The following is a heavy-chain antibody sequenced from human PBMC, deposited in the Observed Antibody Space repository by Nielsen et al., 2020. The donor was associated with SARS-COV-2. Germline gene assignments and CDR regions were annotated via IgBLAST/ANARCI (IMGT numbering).Heavy chain of an antibody. D-gene: IGHD5-24*01. Sequence: SEPLSLTCIVSGGSISTGSHYWSWIRQPPGKGLDWIGYIFYRGNTNYNPSLKSRVTISVDTSKNQFSLKVNSVTAADTAVYYCVRIDMATISVDYWGRGTLVTVSP. CDR2: IFYRGNT. CDR3: VRIDMATISVDY. J-gene: IGHJ4*02. CDR1: GGSISTGSHY. V-gene: IGHV4-61*01.